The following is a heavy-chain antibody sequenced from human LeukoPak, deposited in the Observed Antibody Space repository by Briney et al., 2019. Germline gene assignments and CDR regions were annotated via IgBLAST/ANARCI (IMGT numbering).Heavy chain of an antibody. CDR1: GGSISSGSYY. CDR2: IYTSGST. Sequence: SQTLSLTCTVSGGSISSGSYYWSWLRQPAGPGLEWIGRIYTSGSTNYNPSLKSRVTISVDTSKNQFSLKLSSVTAADTAVYYCARGGSGYYFPFDPWGQGTLVTVSS. J-gene: IGHJ5*02. D-gene: IGHD3-22*01. CDR3: ARGGSGYYFPFDP. V-gene: IGHV4-61*02.